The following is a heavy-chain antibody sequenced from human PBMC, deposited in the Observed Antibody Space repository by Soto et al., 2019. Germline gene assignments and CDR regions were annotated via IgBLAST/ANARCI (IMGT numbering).Heavy chain of an antibody. CDR1: GFTFSDYA. CDR3: ARDPSTASADY. J-gene: IGHJ4*02. D-gene: IGHD2-21*02. V-gene: IGHV3-23*01. CDR2: ISAHDGST. Sequence: LRLSCAASGFTFSDYAMNWVREPPGKGLEWVSTISAHDGSTYYIDSVKGRFTISRDNSKNTLSLQMNSLRAEDTAVYYCARDPSTASADYWGQGTLVTVYS.